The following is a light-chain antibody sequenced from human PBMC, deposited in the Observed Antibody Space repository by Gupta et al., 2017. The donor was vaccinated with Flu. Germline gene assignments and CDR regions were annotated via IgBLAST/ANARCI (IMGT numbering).Light chain of an antibody. CDR1: QRIGNN. V-gene: IGKV3-15*01. Sequence: PATLSVSPGERVTFSCRASQRIGNNLAWYQQRPGQAPRFLIYAASTRAAGTPDRFSGSGSGTAFTLTISSLQSEDSAIYYCQQDDSWPYTFGQGTKVEIK. J-gene: IGKJ2*01. CDR2: AAS. CDR3: QQDDSWPYT.